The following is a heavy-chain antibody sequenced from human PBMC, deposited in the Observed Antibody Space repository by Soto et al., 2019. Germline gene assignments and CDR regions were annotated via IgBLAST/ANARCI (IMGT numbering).Heavy chain of an antibody. V-gene: IGHV1-8*01. CDR1: GYTFTSYD. J-gene: IGHJ3*02. CDR2: MNPNSGNT. D-gene: IGHD1-7*01. Sequence: ASVKVSCKASGYTFTSYDINWVRQATGQGLEWMGWMNPNSGNTGYAQKFQGRVTMTRNTSISTAYMELSSLRSEDTAVYYCARGASVYNWNYDAFDIWGQGTMVTVSS. CDR3: ARGASVYNWNYDAFDI.